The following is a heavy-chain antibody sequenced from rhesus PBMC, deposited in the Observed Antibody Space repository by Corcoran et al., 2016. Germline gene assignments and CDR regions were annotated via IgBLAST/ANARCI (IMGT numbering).Heavy chain of an antibody. Sequence: QMQLQESGPGVVKPSETLSLTCAVSGGTLHSDYLFYYRSWIRQPPGKGLGGLEGIGGIYSENESTKYNPSLKSRVTISKDTSKNQFSLNLNSVTATDTAVYYCAMGGRFGSSFYGLDPWGQGVVVTVSS. D-gene: IGHD1-44*02. CDR3: AMGGRFGSSFYGLDP. J-gene: IGHJ6*01. CDR2: IYSENEST. CDR1: GGTLHSDYLFYY. V-gene: IGHV4S12*01.